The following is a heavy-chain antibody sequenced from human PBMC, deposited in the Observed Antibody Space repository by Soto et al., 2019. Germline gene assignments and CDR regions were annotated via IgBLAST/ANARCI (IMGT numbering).Heavy chain of an antibody. D-gene: IGHD3-16*01. CDR3: ARRYYDYVWGSLHFDP. V-gene: IGHV5-10-1*01. Sequence: GESLKISCKGSGYSFTSYWISWVRQMPGKGLEWMGRIDPSDSYTNYSPSFQGHVTISADKSISTAYLQWSSLKASDTAMYYCARRYYDYVWGSLHFDPWGQGTLVTVSS. CDR2: IDPSDSYT. CDR1: GYSFTSYW. J-gene: IGHJ5*02.